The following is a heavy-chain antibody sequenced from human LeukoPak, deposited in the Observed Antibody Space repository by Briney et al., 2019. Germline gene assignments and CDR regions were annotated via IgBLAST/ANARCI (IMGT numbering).Heavy chain of an antibody. CDR3: AREGFGESTAYWYFDL. CDR1: GFTFSDYY. J-gene: IGHJ2*01. D-gene: IGHD3-10*01. V-gene: IGHV3-11*01. CDR2: ISSSGSNI. Sequence: PGGSLRLSRAASGFTFSDYYMTWIRQAPGKGLEWVSYISSSGSNIYYADSVKGRFTISRDNAKNSLYLQMNSLRAEDTAVYYCAREGFGESTAYWYFDLWGRGTLVTVSS.